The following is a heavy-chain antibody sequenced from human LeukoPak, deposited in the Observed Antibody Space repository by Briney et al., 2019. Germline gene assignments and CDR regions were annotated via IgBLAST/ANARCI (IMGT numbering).Heavy chain of an antibody. CDR1: GGSFSGYY. V-gene: IGHV4-34*01. D-gene: IGHD6-19*01. CDR2: INHSGST. Sequence: PSETLSLTCAVYGGSFSGYYWSWIRQPPGEGLEWIGEINHSGSTNYNPSLKSRVTISVDTSKNQFSLKLSSVTAADTAVYYCARVGAIIAVAGTLDYWGQGTLVTVSS. CDR3: ARVGAIIAVAGTLDY. J-gene: IGHJ4*02.